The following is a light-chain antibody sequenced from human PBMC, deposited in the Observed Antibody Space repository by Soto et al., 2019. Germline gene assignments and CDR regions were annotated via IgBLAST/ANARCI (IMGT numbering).Light chain of an antibody. CDR1: QSLLHSNAYNY. CDR3: MQALQVPVT. Sequence: DILMTQSPLSLPVTPGEPASISCRSNQSLLHSNAYNYLDWYLQKPVQSPQRLIYLASGRASGVPDRFSGSGSGTDFTLSISTVEAGDVGVYYCMQALQVPVTFGQGTRLEIK. CDR2: LAS. J-gene: IGKJ5*01. V-gene: IGKV2-28*01.